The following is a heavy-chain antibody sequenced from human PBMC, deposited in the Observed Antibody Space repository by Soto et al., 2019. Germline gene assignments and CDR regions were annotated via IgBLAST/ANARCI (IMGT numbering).Heavy chain of an antibody. V-gene: IGHV4-61*08. D-gene: IGHD1-20*01. Sequence: PSETLSLTCAVSGGSISSGGYSWSWIRQQPGKGLEWIGYIYYSGSTNYNPSLKSRVTISVDTSKNQFSLKLSSVTAADTAVYYCARAIGVGILDIWGQGTMVTVSS. CDR1: GGSISSGGYS. CDR3: ARAIGVGILDI. J-gene: IGHJ3*02. CDR2: IYYSGST.